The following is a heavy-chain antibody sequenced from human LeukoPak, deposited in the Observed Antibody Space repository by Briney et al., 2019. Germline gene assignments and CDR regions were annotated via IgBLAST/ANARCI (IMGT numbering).Heavy chain of an antibody. V-gene: IGHV1-69*06. Sequence: ASVKVTCKASGGTFSSYAISWVRQAPGQGLEWMGGIIPIFGTANYAQKFQGRVTITADKSTSTAYMELSSLTSEDTAVYYCARDPRWLTPDCTSTSCYENYFDPWGQGTLVTVSS. CDR3: ARDPRWLTPDCTSTSCYENYFDP. CDR2: IIPIFGTA. D-gene: IGHD2-2*01. J-gene: IGHJ5*02. CDR1: GGTFSSYA.